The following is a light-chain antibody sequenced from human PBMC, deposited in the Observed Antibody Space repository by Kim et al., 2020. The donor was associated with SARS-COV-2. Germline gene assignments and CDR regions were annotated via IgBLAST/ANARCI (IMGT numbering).Light chain of an antibody. CDR1: DIGGEG. J-gene: IGLJ3*02. CDR2: YAS. V-gene: IGLV3-21*04. Sequence: VAPGETARITCGGKDIGGEGVPWYQQKPGQAPVLVIYYASDRPSGIPERCSGSNSGNTATLTSSRVEVGDEADYYCQVWDINSARVFGGGTKLTVL. CDR3: QVWDINSARV.